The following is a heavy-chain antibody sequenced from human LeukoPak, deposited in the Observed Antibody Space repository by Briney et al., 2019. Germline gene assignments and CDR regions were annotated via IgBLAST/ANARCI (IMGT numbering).Heavy chain of an antibody. Sequence: GGSLRLSCAVPGFTFTGHAMNWVRQAPGKGLEWVSAISGRGSSTYYADSVKGRFSLFRDNSKNTLHLQMNSLRAEDTAVYYCAKDPGGYSYDLVGYFDYWGQGTLVTVSS. CDR1: GFTFTGHA. V-gene: IGHV3-23*01. J-gene: IGHJ4*02. CDR3: AKDPGGYSYDLVGYFDY. D-gene: IGHD5-18*01. CDR2: ISGRGSST.